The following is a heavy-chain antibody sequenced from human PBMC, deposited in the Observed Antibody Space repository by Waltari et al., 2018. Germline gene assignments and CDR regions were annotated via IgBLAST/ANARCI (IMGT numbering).Heavy chain of an antibody. D-gene: IGHD2-15*01. CDR3: VKAPRPNCSGVRCYHLDY. V-gene: IGHV3-23*01. CDR2: ITVSGVDT. J-gene: IGHJ4*02. Sequence: EVQLLESGGGLVQPGGSLRLSCAASGFTFNNYAMNWVRQAPGKEMEWVSSITVSGVDTYHAESVRGRFTISRDNSNNKIFLQMNSLRAEDTAVYYCVKAPRPNCSGVRCYHLDYWGQGTLVTVSS. CDR1: GFTFNNYA.